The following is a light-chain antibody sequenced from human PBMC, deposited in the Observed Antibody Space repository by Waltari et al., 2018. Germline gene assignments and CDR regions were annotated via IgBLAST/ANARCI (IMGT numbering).Light chain of an antibody. CDR3: CSYAGSL. CDR1: SSDFGSYNL. J-gene: IGLJ3*02. V-gene: IGLV2-23*02. Sequence: QSALTQPASVSGSPGQSITISCTGTSSDFGSYNLVSWYQQHPGKAPKLMIYEVNKRPSGVSNRFSGSKSGNTASLTISGLQAEDEADYYCCSYAGSLFGGGTKLTVL. CDR2: EVN.